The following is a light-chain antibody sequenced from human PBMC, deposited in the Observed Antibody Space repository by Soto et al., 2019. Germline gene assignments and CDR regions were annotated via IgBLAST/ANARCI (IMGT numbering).Light chain of an antibody. Sequence: IQMTQSPSTLSASVGDRVTITCRASQTVYNWLAWYQQKPGKAPKLLIYEASTLQSGVPSRFGGSGSGTEFTLAISRLQPDDFAIYYCQQYSSYSPYTFGQGTKVDIK. CDR1: QTVYNW. CDR3: QQYSSYSPYT. CDR2: EAS. J-gene: IGKJ2*01. V-gene: IGKV1-5*03.